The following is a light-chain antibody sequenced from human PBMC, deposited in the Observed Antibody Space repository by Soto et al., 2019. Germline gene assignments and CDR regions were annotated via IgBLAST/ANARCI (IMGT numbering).Light chain of an antibody. J-gene: IGKJ1*01. CDR1: QGINNE. Sequence: AIQMTQSPSSLSASVGDRVTMTCRASQGINNELAWYQQKPEKAPKLLIYAASNLHSGVPSRFSSSGSGTDFALTISSPQPEDFANYFCLHDYNYPRTFGRATKVE. CDR2: AAS. V-gene: IGKV1-6*01. CDR3: LHDYNYPRT.